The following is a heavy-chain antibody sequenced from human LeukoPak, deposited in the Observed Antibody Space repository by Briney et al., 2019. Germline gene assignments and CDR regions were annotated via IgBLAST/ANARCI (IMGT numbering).Heavy chain of an antibody. CDR1: GFTFNDYG. CDR3: AKDKSVGDIGCSYGFCDY. CDR2: LSGSGRSP. D-gene: IGHD5-18*01. V-gene: IGHV3-23*01. Sequence: QPGGSLRLSCAASGFTFNDYGMTWVRQAPGKGLEWISGLSGSGRSPYYADSVKGRFTISRDNSRNTLYLQMNSLKAEDTAVYYCAKDKSVGDIGCSYGFCDYWGLGTLVTVSS. J-gene: IGHJ4*02.